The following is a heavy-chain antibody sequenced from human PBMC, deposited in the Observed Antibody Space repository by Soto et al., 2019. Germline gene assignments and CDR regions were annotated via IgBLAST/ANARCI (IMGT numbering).Heavy chain of an antibody. CDR3: ARGGAFEALTFDD. J-gene: IGHJ4*02. Sequence: SGTLTLTSSVSGGTIRDFYWSWIRQPPGKEMEWIGYIYYSGSTNYNPSLKSRVTISVDTSKNQFSMNLRSMSPADTAVYYCARGGAFEALTFDDWCPENPITV. CDR2: IYYSGST. D-gene: IGHD3-16*01. CDR1: GGTIRDFY. V-gene: IGHV4-59*01.